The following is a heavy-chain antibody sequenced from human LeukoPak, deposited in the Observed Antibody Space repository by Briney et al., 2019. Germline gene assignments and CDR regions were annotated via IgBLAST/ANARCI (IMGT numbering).Heavy chain of an antibody. CDR1: GFTFSSYG. J-gene: IGHJ4*02. CDR3: ARGPMTIITL. Sequence: PGGSLRLSCAASGFTFSSYGMHWVRQAPGKGLEWVANINEDGSEKNYVDAVKGRFTISRDNAKNSLYLQMDSLRVEDTAVYYCARGPMTIITLGGQGTLVTVSS. D-gene: IGHD4-11*01. CDR2: INEDGSEK. V-gene: IGHV3-7*01.